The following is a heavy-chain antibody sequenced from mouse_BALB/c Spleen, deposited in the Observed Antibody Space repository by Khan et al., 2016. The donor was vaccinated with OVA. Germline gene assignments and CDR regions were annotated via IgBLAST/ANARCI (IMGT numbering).Heavy chain of an antibody. D-gene: IGHD2-2*01. CDR1: GFSFSSYA. V-gene: IGHV5-9-3*01. J-gene: IGHJ4*01. Sequence: EVELVESGGGLVKPGGSLKLSCSASGFSFSSYAMSWVRQTPEKRLEWVATISTGGHYTFYSDSVKGRFTISRDNAKNTLYLPMSSLRSEDRATYYCARSLVDYHAMDYWGQGTSVTVSS. CDR2: ISTGGHYT. CDR3: ARSLVDYHAMDY.